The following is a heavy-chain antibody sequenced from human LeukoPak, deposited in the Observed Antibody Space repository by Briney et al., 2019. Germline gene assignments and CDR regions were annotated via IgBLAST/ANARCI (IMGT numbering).Heavy chain of an antibody. CDR3: ARDKIDYDSSGYIDAFDI. D-gene: IGHD3-22*01. V-gene: IGHV3-21*01. J-gene: IGHJ3*02. CDR1: GFTFSSYS. CDR2: ISSSSSYI. Sequence: PGGSLRLSCAASGFTFSSYSMNWVRQAPGKGLEWVSSISSSSSYIHYADSVKGRFTISRDNAKNSLYLQMNSLRAEDTAVYYCARDKIDYDSSGYIDAFDIWGQGTMVTVSS.